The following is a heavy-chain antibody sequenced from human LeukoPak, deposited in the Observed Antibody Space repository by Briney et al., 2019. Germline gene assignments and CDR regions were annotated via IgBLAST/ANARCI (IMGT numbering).Heavy chain of an antibody. CDR2: IYYSGST. Sequence: SETLSLTCTISGGSISSGGFYWSWIRQHPGKGLEWIGYIYYSGSTYYNPSLKSRVTISVDTSKNQFSLKLSSVTAADTALYYCARGRVQLDYWGQGTLVTVSS. CDR3: ARGRVQLDY. CDR1: GGSISSGGFY. D-gene: IGHD2-2*01. J-gene: IGHJ4*02. V-gene: IGHV4-31*03.